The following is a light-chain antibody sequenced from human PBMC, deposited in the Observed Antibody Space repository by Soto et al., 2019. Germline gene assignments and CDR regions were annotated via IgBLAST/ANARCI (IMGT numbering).Light chain of an antibody. Sequence: EIVLTQSPATLSLSPGERATLSCRASQSVSKSLAWYQQKPGQAPRLLIHDASNRATGIPARFSGSGSGTGFTLTISSLEPEDFGVYYCQQRSNWPQITFGGGTKVEIK. CDR2: DAS. J-gene: IGKJ4*01. V-gene: IGKV3-11*01. CDR1: QSVSKS. CDR3: QQRSNWPQIT.